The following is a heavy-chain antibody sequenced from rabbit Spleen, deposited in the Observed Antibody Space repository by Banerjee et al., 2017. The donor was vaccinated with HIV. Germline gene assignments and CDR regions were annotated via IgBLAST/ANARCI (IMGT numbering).Heavy chain of an antibody. V-gene: IGHV1S45*01. Sequence: QEQLEESGGDLVKPEGSLTLTCTASGFSFSSSYWICWVRQAPGKGLEWIACIYSGSGGTYYASWAKGRFTTSKTSSTTVTLQMTSLTAADTATYFCARSGDTYGYVFDLWGPGTLVTVS. CDR1: GFSFSSSYW. J-gene: IGHJ4*01. CDR2: IYSGSGGT. D-gene: IGHD6-1*01. CDR3: ARSGDTYGYVFDL.